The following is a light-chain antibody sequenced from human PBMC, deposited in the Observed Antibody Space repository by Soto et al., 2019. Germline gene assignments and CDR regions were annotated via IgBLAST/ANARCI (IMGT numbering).Light chain of an antibody. V-gene: IGKV3-11*01. CDR1: QSVSNNY. Sequence: TQSPSSLSASVGDRVAITCRASQSVSNNYLAWYQQKPGQAPRLLIYDAANRATGIPARISASGSATDFTLTISTLEPEDFAVYYCQHRSSWPWPFGQGTKV. J-gene: IGKJ1*01. CDR3: QHRSSWPWP. CDR2: DAA.